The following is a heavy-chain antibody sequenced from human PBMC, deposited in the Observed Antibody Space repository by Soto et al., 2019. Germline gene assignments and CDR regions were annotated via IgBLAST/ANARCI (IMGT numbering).Heavy chain of an antibody. D-gene: IGHD3-10*01. CDR2: FIPIFATA. CDR1: GGTFSSFA. V-gene: IGHV1-69*13. Sequence: GASVKVSCKASGGTFSSFAISWVRQAPGQGLEWMGGFIPIFATANYAQKFQGRVTITADESTSTAYMELSSLRSDDTAVYYCAAPYGSGSYYNGFDYWGQGTLVTVSS. J-gene: IGHJ4*02. CDR3: AAPYGSGSYYNGFDY.